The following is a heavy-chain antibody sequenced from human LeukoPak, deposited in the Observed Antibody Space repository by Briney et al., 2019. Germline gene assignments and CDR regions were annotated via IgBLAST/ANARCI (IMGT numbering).Heavy chain of an antibody. CDR2: ISSSSSYI. V-gene: IGHV3-21*01. CDR1: GFTFSDYY. J-gene: IGHJ4*02. Sequence: GGSLRLSCAASGFTFSDYYMNWVRQAPGKGLEWVSSISSSSSYIYYADSVKGRFTISRDNAKNSLYLQMNSLRAEDTAVYYCARDEVRYFDWLPTPQDYWGQGTLVTVSS. D-gene: IGHD3-9*01. CDR3: ARDEVRYFDWLPTPQDY.